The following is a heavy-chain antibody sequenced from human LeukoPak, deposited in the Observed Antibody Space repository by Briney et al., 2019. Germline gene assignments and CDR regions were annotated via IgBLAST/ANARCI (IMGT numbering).Heavy chain of an antibody. D-gene: IGHD2-2*01. CDR1: GVTFSGSA. Sequence: PGGSLRLSCAASGVTFSGSAMHWVRGASGKRHGWVGGITSKANSYATTYAASVKGRFTISRDDSKNTAYLQMNSLKTEDTAVYYCTRPYCSSTSCYAWNYWGQGTLVTVLS. CDR2: ITSKANSYAT. CDR3: TRPYCSSTSCYAWNY. J-gene: IGHJ4*02. V-gene: IGHV3-73*01.